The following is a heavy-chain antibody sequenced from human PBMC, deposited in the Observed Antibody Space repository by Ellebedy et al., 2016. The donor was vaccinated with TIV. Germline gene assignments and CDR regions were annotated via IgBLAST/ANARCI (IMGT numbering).Heavy chain of an antibody. D-gene: IGHD3-16*01. J-gene: IGHJ4*02. CDR3: AKDRRGGGLDY. V-gene: IGHV3-23*01. Sequence: GGSLRLXXAASGFSFSSFWMSWVRQAPGKGLEWVSAIGASGGDTYYADSVKSRPAISSDNSKNTLDLQINSLRAEDTAVYYCAKDRRGGGLDYWGQGTLVTVSS. CDR1: GFSFSSFW. CDR2: IGASGGDT.